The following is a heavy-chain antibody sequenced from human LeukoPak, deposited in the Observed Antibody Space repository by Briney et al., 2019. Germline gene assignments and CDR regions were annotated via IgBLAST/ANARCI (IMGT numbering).Heavy chain of an antibody. Sequence: PGGSLRLSCAASGFTFSSYAMHWVRQAPGKGLEYVSAISSNGGSTYYANSVKGRFTISRDNSKNTLYLQMGSLRAEDMAVYYCARVSTNDRRNAFDIWGQGTMVTVSS. D-gene: IGHD2-8*01. V-gene: IGHV3-64*01. CDR3: ARVSTNDRRNAFDI. CDR1: GFTFSSYA. J-gene: IGHJ3*02. CDR2: ISSNGGST.